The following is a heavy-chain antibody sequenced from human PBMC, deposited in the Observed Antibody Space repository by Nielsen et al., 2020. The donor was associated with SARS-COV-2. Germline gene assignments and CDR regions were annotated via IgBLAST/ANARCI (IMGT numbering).Heavy chain of an antibody. D-gene: IGHD5-12*01. Sequence: SCKASGFTFSSYGMHWVRQAPGKGLEWVAVISYDGSNKYYADSVKGRFTISRDNSKNTLYLQMNSLRAEDTAVYYCAKLGAGDIVATTYSWGQGTLVTVSS. J-gene: IGHJ5*02. V-gene: IGHV3-30*18. CDR2: ISYDGSNK. CDR1: GFTFSSYG. CDR3: AKLGAGDIVATTYS.